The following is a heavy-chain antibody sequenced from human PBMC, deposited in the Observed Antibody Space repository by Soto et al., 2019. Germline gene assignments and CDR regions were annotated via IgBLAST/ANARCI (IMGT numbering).Heavy chain of an antibody. CDR1: GGSISSGGYY. V-gene: IGHV4-31*03. CDR3: ARQLRYSSSWYGDAFDI. J-gene: IGHJ3*02. D-gene: IGHD6-13*01. CDR2: IYYSGST. Sequence: QVQLQESGPGLVKPSQTLSLTCTVSGGSISSGGYYWSWIRQHPGKGLEWIGYIYYSGSTYYNPSLTSRVTISVDTSKNPFSLKLSSVTAADTAVYYCARQLRYSSSWYGDAFDIWGQGTMVTVSS.